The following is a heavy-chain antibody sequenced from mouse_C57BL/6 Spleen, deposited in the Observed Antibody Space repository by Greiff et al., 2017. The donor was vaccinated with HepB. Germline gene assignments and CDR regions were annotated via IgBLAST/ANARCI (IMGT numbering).Heavy chain of an antibody. Sequence: EVKLVESGGGLVKPGGSLKLSCAASGFTFSDYGMHWVRQAPEKGLEWVAYISSGSSTIYYADTVKGRFTISRDNAKNTLFLQMTSLRSEDTAMYYCARNYDHDFYAMDYWGQGTSVTVSS. D-gene: IGHD2-4*01. J-gene: IGHJ4*01. V-gene: IGHV5-17*01. CDR2: ISSGSSTI. CDR1: GFTFSDYG. CDR3: ARNYDHDFYAMDY.